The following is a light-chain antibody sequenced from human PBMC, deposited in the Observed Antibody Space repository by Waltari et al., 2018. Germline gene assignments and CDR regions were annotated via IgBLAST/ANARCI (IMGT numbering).Light chain of an antibody. CDR1: NSDVGYYNL. Sequence: QSALTQPPSVSGSPGQSITIFCSGTNSDVGYYNLVSRYQQPPGKAPQAIIYEVTKRPSGVSNRFSGSKSGNTASLTISGLQAEDEAEYFCCSFAGSVTFVVFGGGTKVTVL. J-gene: IGLJ2*01. V-gene: IGLV2-23*02. CDR2: EVT. CDR3: CSFAGSVTFVV.